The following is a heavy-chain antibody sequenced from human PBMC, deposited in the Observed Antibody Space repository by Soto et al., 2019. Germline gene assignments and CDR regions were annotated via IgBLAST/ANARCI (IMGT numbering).Heavy chain of an antibody. CDR2: SYYSGST. V-gene: IGHV4-31*03. J-gene: IGHJ6*02. CDR3: ARDSLGYCSSTSCYGMDV. Sequence: TLSLNCTVSGGSIRSGGYYWSWIRQHPGEGLNCIGYSYYSGSTDYNPSLKSRVTISVDTSKIQFSLKLSSVTAADTAVYYCARDSLGYCSSTSCYGMDVWGQGTTVTVA. CDR1: GGSIRSGGYY. D-gene: IGHD2-2*01.